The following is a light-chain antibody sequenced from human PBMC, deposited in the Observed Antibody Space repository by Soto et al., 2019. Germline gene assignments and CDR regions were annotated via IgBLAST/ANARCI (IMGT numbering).Light chain of an antibody. V-gene: IGKV3-20*01. CDR1: QSVSSSY. CDR3: QQYGSSPRT. CDR2: GAS. Sequence: EIVLTQSPGTLSLSPWERATLSCRASQSVSSSYLAWYQQKPGQAPRLLIYGASSRATGIPDRFSGSGSGTDFTLTISRLEPEDSAVYYCQQYGSSPRTFGQGTKVDIK. J-gene: IGKJ1*01.